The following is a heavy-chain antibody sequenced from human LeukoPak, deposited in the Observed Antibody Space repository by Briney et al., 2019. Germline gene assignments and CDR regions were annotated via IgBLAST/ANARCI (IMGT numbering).Heavy chain of an antibody. J-gene: IGHJ6*03. CDR3: ARDPYSGSYGDYYYYYMDV. Sequence: GGSLRLSCTVSGFTFSTYNMNWVRQAPGKGLEWVSSITSSSRYIYYADSVRGRFTISRDNAKSSLYLQMNSLRAEDTAVYYCARDPYSGSYGDYYYYYMDVWGKGTTVTVSS. D-gene: IGHD1-26*01. V-gene: IGHV3-21*01. CDR1: GFTFSTYN. CDR2: ITSSSRYI.